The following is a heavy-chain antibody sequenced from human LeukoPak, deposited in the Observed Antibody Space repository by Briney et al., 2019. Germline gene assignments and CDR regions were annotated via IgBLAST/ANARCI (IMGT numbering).Heavy chain of an antibody. D-gene: IGHD3-16*01. CDR2: ISGSSSNT. Sequence: ASVTVSCKAYGYTFMSHGISWVRQAPGQGLEWIGWISGSSSNTNYAQRLQGRVTMTIDTSTTTAYMELRSLRSDDTAVYYCARATGTWGHDAFDIWGQGTMVAVSS. J-gene: IGHJ3*02. CDR3: ARATGTWGHDAFDI. CDR1: GYTFMSHG. V-gene: IGHV1-18*01.